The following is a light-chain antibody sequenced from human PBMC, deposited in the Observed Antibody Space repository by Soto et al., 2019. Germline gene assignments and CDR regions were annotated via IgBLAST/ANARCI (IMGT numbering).Light chain of an antibody. Sequence: QPVLTQSPSASASLGASVKLTCTLSSGHSSYAIAWHQQQPEKGPRYLMKLNSDGSHSKGDGIPDRFSGSSSGAERYLTSSCHQSEDAADSYCQIWGTGTYGVFGGGTKLTVL. V-gene: IGLV4-69*01. CDR2: LNSDGSH. CDR1: SGHSSYA. CDR3: QIWGTGTYGV. J-gene: IGLJ2*01.